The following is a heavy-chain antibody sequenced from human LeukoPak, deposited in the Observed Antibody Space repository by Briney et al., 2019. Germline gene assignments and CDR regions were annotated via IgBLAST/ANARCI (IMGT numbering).Heavy chain of an antibody. Sequence: GGSLRPSCAASGVTFSNYWMHWVRQAPGKGLVWVSRINSDGSSTSYADSVKGRFTISRDNAKNTLYLQMNSLRAEDTAVYYCARSGSYRANFDYWGQGTLVTVSS. J-gene: IGHJ4*02. V-gene: IGHV3-74*01. CDR3: ARSGSYRANFDY. D-gene: IGHD1-26*01. CDR1: GVTFSNYW. CDR2: INSDGSST.